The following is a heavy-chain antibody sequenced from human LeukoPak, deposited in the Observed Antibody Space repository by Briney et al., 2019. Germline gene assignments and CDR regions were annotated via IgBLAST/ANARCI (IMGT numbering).Heavy chain of an antibody. D-gene: IGHD3-9*01. CDR3: ARDYDILTGYYLDY. CDR2: IWYDGSNK. CDR1: GFTFSSYG. Sequence: QPGGSLRLSCAASGFTFSSYGMHWVRQAPGKGLEWVAVIWYDGSNKYYADSVKGRFTISRDNSKNTLYLQMNSLSAEDTAVYYCARDYDILTGYYLDYWGQGTLVTVSS. V-gene: IGHV3-33*01. J-gene: IGHJ4*02.